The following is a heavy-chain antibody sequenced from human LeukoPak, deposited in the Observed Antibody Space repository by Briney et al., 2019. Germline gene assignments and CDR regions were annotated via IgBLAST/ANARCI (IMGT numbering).Heavy chain of an antibody. CDR1: GGSGGSISSSNF. V-gene: IGHV4-4*02. J-gene: IGHJ4*02. Sequence: PSGTLSLTCAVSGGSGGSISSSNFWTWVRQPPGEGLEWIGEIYHSGSTNYNPSLKSRVTISVDKSKNQFSLKVNSVTAADTAVYYCARAGQGYCSSAGCFLSLDYWGQGTLVTVSS. D-gene: IGHD2-2*01. CDR2: IYHSGST. CDR3: ARAGQGYCSSAGCFLSLDY.